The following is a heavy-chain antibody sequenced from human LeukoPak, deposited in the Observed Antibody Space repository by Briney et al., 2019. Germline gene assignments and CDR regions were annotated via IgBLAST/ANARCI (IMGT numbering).Heavy chain of an antibody. D-gene: IGHD1-26*01. J-gene: IGHJ4*02. V-gene: IGHV3-30*02. CDR3: AKRSGTNTGPFDS. Sequence: PGGSLTLSCAASRFFFTEYGMYWVRQAPGKGLEWVAFVRKDATEKKYADSVEGRFTSSRDDSENTVYLKMNNLRVDDTAVYYCAKRSGTNTGPFDSGGQGPPVIVSS. CDR1: RFFFTEYG. CDR2: VRKDATEK.